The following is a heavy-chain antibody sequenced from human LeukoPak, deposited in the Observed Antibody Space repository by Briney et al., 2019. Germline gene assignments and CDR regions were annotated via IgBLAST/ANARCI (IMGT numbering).Heavy chain of an antibody. V-gene: IGHV4-59*08. D-gene: IGHD6-19*01. CDR1: GGSISGSH. CDR2: IYYSGST. Sequence: PSETLSLTCTVSGGSISGSHWNWIRQPPGKGLEWIGYIYYSGSTDSNPSLKSRVTISVDTSKNQFTLKLTSVTAADTAMYYCARRSDFDIWGPGTMVTVSS. J-gene: IGHJ3*02. CDR3: ARRSDFDI.